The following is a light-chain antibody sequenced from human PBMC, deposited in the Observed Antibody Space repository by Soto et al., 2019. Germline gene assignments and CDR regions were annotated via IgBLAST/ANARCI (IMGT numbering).Light chain of an antibody. CDR3: QQYNNGPPLT. CDR2: SAS. CDR1: QSVSSSY. Sequence: EIVLTQSPGTLSLSPGERATLSCRASQSVSSSYLAWYQQKPGQAPRLLIYSASSRATGIPARFSGSGSGTEFTLTISSLQSEDFALYYCQQYNNGPPLTFGGGTKVEIK. V-gene: IGKV3-15*01. J-gene: IGKJ4*01.